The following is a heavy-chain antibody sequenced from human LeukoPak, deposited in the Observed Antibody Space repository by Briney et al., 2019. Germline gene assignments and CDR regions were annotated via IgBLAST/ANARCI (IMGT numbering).Heavy chain of an antibody. V-gene: IGHV4-59*01. CDR1: GGSISSYY. D-gene: IGHD3-22*01. J-gene: IGHJ4*02. Sequence: SETLSLTCTVSGGSISSYYWSWIRQPPGKGLEWIGHIYYTGSTKYNPSLKSRVTISVDTSKNQFSLKLSSVTAADTAVYYCARGGPHYYDKGNFDYWGQGTLVTV. CDR2: IYYTGST. CDR3: ARGGPHYYDKGNFDY.